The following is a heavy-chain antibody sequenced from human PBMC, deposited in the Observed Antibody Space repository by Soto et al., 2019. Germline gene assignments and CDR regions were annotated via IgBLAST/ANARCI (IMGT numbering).Heavy chain of an antibody. CDR3: TRSTNWNYEYYFNY. V-gene: IGHV2-70*01. CDR1: GFSLSRKGMS. Sequence: ESGPTLVNPKPPLILTCALSGFSLSRKGMSVSWIRQPPGKALEFLALIDWEEEKFSSPSLRTRLTVSQDTSKSQAVLTLTNVDAVDTATYYWTRSTNWNYEYYFNYCGQGTLVAFSS. CDR2: IDWEEEK. D-gene: IGHD1-7*01. J-gene: IGHJ4*02.